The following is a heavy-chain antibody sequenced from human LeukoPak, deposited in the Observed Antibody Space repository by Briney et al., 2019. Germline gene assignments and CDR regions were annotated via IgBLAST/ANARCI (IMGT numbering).Heavy chain of an antibody. CDR3: ARGRWQCDY. J-gene: IGHJ4*02. Sequence: SGTLSLTCAVSGGSISSGGYWSWVRQPPGKGLEWIGNIYYSGSTNYNPSLKSRVTISVDTSKNQFSLKLSSVTAADTAVYYCARGRWQCDYWGQGTLVTVSS. CDR2: IYYSGST. CDR1: GGSISSGGY. V-gene: IGHV4-61*08. D-gene: IGHD4-23*01.